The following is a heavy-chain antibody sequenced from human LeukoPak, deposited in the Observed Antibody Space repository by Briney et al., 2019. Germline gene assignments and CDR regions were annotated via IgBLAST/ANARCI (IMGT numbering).Heavy chain of an antibody. V-gene: IGHV1-69*01. CDR3: ARDRGYYYGSGSEIDY. D-gene: IGHD3-10*01. CDR1: GGTFSSYA. J-gene: IGHJ4*02. Sequence: GASVKVSCKASGGTFSSYAISWVRQAPGQGLEWMGGIIPIFGTANYAQKFQGRVTITADESTSTAYMELSSLRSEDTAVYYCARDRGYYYGSGSEIDYWGQGTLVTVSS. CDR2: IIPIFGTA.